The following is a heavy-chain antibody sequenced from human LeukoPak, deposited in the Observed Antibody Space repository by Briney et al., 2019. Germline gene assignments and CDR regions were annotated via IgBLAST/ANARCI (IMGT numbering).Heavy chain of an antibody. Sequence: GTSLRLSCVASGFSFSNHGMHWVRQAPGKGLEWVSVIASDGGAKFYADSVKGRFTLSRGNPKNMFFLQMNLLTVEDTAIYYCAREATWGQWYFDHWGQGTPVTVSS. V-gene: IGHV3-30*03. D-gene: IGHD6-19*01. CDR1: GFSFSNHG. CDR2: IASDGGAK. CDR3: AREATWGQWYFDH. J-gene: IGHJ4*02.